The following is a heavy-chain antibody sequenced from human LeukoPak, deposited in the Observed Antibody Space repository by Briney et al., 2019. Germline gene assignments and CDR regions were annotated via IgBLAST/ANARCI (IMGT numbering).Heavy chain of an antibody. CDR2: IYYSGST. Sequence: SETLSLTCTVSGGSISSYYWSWIRQPPGKGLEWIGYIYYSGSTNYNPSLKSRVTISVDTSKNQFSLKLSSVTAADTALYFCARGVVDCISTTCYFDYWGQGILVTVSS. V-gene: IGHV4-59*01. D-gene: IGHD2-2*01. CDR1: GGSISSYY. CDR3: ARGVVDCISTTCYFDY. J-gene: IGHJ4*02.